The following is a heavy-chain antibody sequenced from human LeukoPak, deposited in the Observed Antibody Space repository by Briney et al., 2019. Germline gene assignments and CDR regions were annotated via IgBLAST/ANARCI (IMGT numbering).Heavy chain of an antibody. J-gene: IGHJ4*02. Sequence: GGSLRLSCAASGFTFNSYAMSRVRQAPGKGLEWVSAIDGSGGTTYYADSVKGRFTISRDNYKNTLYLQMNSLRAEDTALYYCAKRSRHSRGLFDHWGQGTLVTVSS. V-gene: IGHV3-23*01. CDR2: IDGSGGTT. D-gene: IGHD6-19*01. CDR3: AKRSRHSRGLFDH. CDR1: GFTFNSYA.